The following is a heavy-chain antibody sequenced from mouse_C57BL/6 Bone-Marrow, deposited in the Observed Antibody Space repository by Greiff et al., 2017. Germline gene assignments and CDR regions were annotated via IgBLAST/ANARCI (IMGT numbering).Heavy chain of an antibody. CDR2: IYPGSGNT. D-gene: IGHD3-3*01. V-gene: IGHV1-76*01. J-gene: IGHJ2*01. CDR3: ASDGGLDY. Sequence: QVQLQQSGAELVRPGASVKLSCKASGYTFTDYYINWVKQRPGQGLEWIARIYPGSGNTYYNEKFKGKDTLTAEKSSSTAYMQLSSLTSEDSAVYFCASDGGLDYWGQGTTLTVSS. CDR1: GYTFTDYY.